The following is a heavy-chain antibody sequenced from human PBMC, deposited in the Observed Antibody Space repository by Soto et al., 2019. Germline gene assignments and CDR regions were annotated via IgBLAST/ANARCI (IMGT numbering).Heavy chain of an antibody. CDR2: TSYDGSNS. Sequence: QVRLVESGGGVVQPGRSLRLSCAASGFSFRSHGMHWVRQAPGKGLQWVAVTSYDGSNSYYADSVKGRFTISRDKSNDALYLQMSSLRPEDTAVYFCAKDHRNGGSRVHYWGQGTLVTVSS. V-gene: IGHV3-30*18. J-gene: IGHJ4*02. CDR1: GFSFRSHG. CDR3: AKDHRNGGSRVHY. D-gene: IGHD2-15*01.